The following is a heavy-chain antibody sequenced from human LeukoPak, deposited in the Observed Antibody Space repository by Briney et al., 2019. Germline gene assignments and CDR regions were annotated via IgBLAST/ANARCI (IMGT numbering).Heavy chain of an antibody. CDR2: IYSGGST. V-gene: IGHV3-66*01. CDR1: EFSVGSNY. Sequence: GGSLRLSCAASEFSVGSNYMTWVRQAPGKGLEWVSLIYSGGSTYYADSVKGRFTISRDNAKNSLYLQMNSLRAEDTAVYYCARSIIAIRLANSNYAFDIWGQGTMVTVSS. D-gene: IGHD6-6*01. J-gene: IGHJ3*02. CDR3: ARSIIAIRLANSNYAFDI.